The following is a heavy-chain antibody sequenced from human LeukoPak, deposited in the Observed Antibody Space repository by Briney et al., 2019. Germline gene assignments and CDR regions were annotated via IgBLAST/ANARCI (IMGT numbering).Heavy chain of an antibody. CDR3: AREGSYGDSDY. Sequence: GGSLRLSCAASGFSFSSYGMHWVRQAPGKGLEYVSAINSNGGSTYYANSVKGRFTIFRDNSRSTLYLQMGSLRAEDMAVYYCAREGSYGDSDYWGQGTLVTVSS. J-gene: IGHJ4*02. CDR1: GFSFSSYG. CDR2: INSNGGST. V-gene: IGHV3-64*01. D-gene: IGHD5-18*01.